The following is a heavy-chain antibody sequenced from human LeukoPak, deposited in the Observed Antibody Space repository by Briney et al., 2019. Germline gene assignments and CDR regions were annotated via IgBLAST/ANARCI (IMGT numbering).Heavy chain of an antibody. CDR3: AKASGPGYSYGSGPDY. J-gene: IGHJ4*02. CDR1: GFTFSSYG. CDR2: IWYDGINK. Sequence: GGSLRLSCAAPGFTFSSYGMHWVRQAPGKGLEWVAFIWYDGINKYYADSVKGRFTISRDNSKNTLYLQMNSLRADDTAVYYCAKASGPGYSYGSGPDYWGQGTLVTVSS. D-gene: IGHD5-18*01. V-gene: IGHV3-30*02.